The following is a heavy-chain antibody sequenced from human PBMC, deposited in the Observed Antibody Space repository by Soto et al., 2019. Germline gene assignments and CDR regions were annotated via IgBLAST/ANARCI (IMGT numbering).Heavy chain of an antibody. D-gene: IGHD6-6*01. CDR3: ARDHLYSSSSLGY. J-gene: IGHJ4*02. CDR1: GFTFSNFA. CDR2: ISYDGSKE. Sequence: QVQLVESGGGVVQPGRSLRLSCTASGFTFSNFAMHWVRQAPGKGLEWLAVISYDGSKEYYAESAEGRFTVSRDNSKNSLWLEMNSLRADDTAVYYCARDHLYSSSSLGYWGQGTLLTVSS. V-gene: IGHV3-30*04.